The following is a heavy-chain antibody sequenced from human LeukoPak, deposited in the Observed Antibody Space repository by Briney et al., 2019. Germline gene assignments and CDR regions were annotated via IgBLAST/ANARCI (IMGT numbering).Heavy chain of an antibody. J-gene: IGHJ4*02. Sequence: GGSLRLSCAASGFTFSSYAMHWVRQAPGKGLEWVALISYHGSNQSYADSVKGRFTIFRDNSKNTLYLQMNSLRAEDTAVYYCARDSDSSGYYYSYFDYWGQGTLVTVSS. D-gene: IGHD3-22*01. CDR2: ISYHGSNQ. CDR3: ARDSDSSGYYYSYFDY. CDR1: GFTFSSYA. V-gene: IGHV3-30-3*01.